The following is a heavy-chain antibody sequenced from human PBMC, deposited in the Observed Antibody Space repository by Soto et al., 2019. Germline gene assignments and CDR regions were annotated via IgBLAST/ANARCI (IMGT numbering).Heavy chain of an antibody. J-gene: IGHJ4*02. V-gene: IGHV3-23*01. CDR2: NGSASKT. D-gene: IGHD3-16*01. CDR3: AKDRDTDGVWDIDF. CDR1: GFTFSLYT. Sequence: PGGSLRLSCAASGFTFSLYTMSWVRQAPGKGLEWVSGNGSASKTFYADSVKGRFTISRDQSRNTLYLQMNSLRAEDTAVYYCAKDRDTDGVWDIDFWGQGPRVTVSS.